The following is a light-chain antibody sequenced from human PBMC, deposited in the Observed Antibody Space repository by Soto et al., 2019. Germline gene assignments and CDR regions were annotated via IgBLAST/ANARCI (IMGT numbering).Light chain of an antibody. J-gene: IGKJ4*01. V-gene: IGKV3-11*01. CDR2: DAS. CDR1: QSVSSY. Sequence: EIVLTQSPATLSLSPGERATLSCRASQSVSSYLAWYQQKPGQAPRLLIYDASNRATGIPARFSGSGSGTDFTLTLSSIEPEDFAVYYCQQRSNWPPTIGGGTQVDIK. CDR3: QQRSNWPPT.